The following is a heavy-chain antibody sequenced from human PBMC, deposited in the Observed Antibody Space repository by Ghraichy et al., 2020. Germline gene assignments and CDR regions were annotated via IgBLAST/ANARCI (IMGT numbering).Heavy chain of an antibody. CDR1: GYTLTELS. D-gene: IGHD3-10*01. Sequence: ASVKVSCKVSGYTLTELSMHWVRQAPGKGLEWMGGFDPEDGETIYAQKFQGRVTMTEDTSTDTAYMELSSLRSEDTAVYYCATLRITMVRGVGIGGTDYWGQGTLVTVSS. V-gene: IGHV1-24*01. J-gene: IGHJ4*02. CDR2: FDPEDGET. CDR3: ATLRITMVRGVGIGGTDY.